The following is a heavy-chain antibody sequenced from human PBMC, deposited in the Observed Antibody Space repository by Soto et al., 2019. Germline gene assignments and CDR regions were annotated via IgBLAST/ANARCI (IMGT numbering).Heavy chain of an antibody. CDR1: GFTFSSYA. CDR2: ISYDGSNK. D-gene: IGHD6-13*01. CDR3: AKSEKQLVPYNWFDP. Sequence: GGSLRLSCAASGFTFSSYAMHWVRQAPGKGLEWVAVISYDGSNKYYADSVKGRFTISRDNSKNTLYLQMNSLRAEDTAVYYCAKSEKQLVPYNWFDPWGQGTLVTVS. V-gene: IGHV3-30-3*01. J-gene: IGHJ5*02.